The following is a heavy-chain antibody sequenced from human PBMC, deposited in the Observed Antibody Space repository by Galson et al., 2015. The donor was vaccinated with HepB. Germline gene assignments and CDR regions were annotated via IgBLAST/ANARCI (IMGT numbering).Heavy chain of an antibody. J-gene: IGHJ6*02. CDR1: GYTFTSYG. Sequence: SVKVSCKASGYTFTSYGISWVRQAPGQGLEWMGWISAYNGNTNYAQKLQGRVTMTTDTSMSTAYMELRSLRSDDTAVYYCARDPHYYGAGSYYPPGDYYYGMDVWGQGTTVTVSS. D-gene: IGHD3-10*01. CDR3: ARDPHYYGAGSYYPPGDYYYGMDV. CDR2: ISAYNGNT. V-gene: IGHV1-18*01.